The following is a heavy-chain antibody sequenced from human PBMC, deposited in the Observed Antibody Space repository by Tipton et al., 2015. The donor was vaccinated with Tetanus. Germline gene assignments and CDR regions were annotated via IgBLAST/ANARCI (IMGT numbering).Heavy chain of an antibody. J-gene: IGHJ4*02. CDR2: IYYSGST. Sequence: TLSLTCTVSGGSISSYYWSWIRQPPGKGLEWIGYIYYSGSTNYNPSLKSRVTISVDTSKNQFSLKLSSATAADTAVYYCARGAYYYDSRSPIPFDYWGQGTLVTVSS. CDR1: GGSISSYY. CDR3: ARGAYYYDSRSPIPFDY. D-gene: IGHD3-22*01. V-gene: IGHV4-59*01.